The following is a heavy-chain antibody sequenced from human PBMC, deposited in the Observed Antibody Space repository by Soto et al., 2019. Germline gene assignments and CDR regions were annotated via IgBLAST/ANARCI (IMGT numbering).Heavy chain of an antibody. CDR1: GYTFTGYY. CDR3: ARAVDIGATITAWFDP. CDR2: INPNSGGT. J-gene: IGHJ5*02. V-gene: IGHV1-2*04. D-gene: IGHD5-12*01. Sequence: EASVKVSCKASGYTFTGYYMHWVRQAPGQGLEWMGWINPNSGGTNYAQKFQGWVTMTRDTSISTAYMELSRLRSDDTAVYYCARAVDIGATITAWFDPWGQGTLVTVS.